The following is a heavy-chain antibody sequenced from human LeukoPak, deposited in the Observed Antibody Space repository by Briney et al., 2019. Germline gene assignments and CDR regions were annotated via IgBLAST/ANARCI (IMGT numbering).Heavy chain of an antibody. CDR2: INPNSGGT. CDR3: ARASVLQLWFGESPAAFDI. Sequence: ASVKVSCKASGYTFTRYYMNWVRQAPGHGLEWMGWINPNSGGTNYAQKFQGRVTMTRYTSISTAYMELRSLRSDDTAVYYCARASVLQLWFGESPAAFDIWGQGTMVTVSS. D-gene: IGHD3-10*01. CDR1: GYTFTRYY. V-gene: IGHV1-2*02. J-gene: IGHJ3*02.